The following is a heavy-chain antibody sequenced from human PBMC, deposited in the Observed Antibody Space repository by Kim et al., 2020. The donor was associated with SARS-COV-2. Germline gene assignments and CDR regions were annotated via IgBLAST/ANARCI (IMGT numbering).Heavy chain of an antibody. CDR1: GYTFIDHY. CDR2: INPRSGVT. D-gene: IGHD7-27*01. V-gene: IGHV1-2*06. CDR3: ARVWGLSARFDP. J-gene: IGHJ5*02. Sequence: ASVKVSCKASGYTFIDHYLHWVRQAPGQGLEWMGRINPRSGVTHYAQKFQGRVTLTRDTSISTAYMDLTGLRSDDTALYYCARVWGLSARFDPWGPGTLV.